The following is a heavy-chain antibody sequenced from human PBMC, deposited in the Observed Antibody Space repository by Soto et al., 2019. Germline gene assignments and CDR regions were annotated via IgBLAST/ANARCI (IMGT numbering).Heavy chain of an antibody. CDR1: GATFSISV. J-gene: IGHJ4*02. D-gene: IGHD5-12*01. CDR3: ARDLGGGYEPGDY. CDR2: IISMFGTP. Sequence: QVQLVQSGAELKKPGSSVKVSCRASGATFSISVFNWVRQAPGPGLEWIGGIISMFGTPNYSQKFQGRVTTSADESTSTAYMELNNLRSADTAIYYCARDLGGGYEPGDYWGQGTQVTVSS. V-gene: IGHV1-69*12.